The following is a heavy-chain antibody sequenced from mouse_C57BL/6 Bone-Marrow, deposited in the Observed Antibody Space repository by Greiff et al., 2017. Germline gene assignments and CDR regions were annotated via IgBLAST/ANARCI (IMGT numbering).Heavy chain of an antibody. CDR1: GFNIKDDY. CDR2: VDPENGDT. D-gene: IGHD1-1*01. CDR3: TTFINSVVTTDYAMDY. V-gene: IGHV14-4*01. J-gene: IGHJ4*01. Sequence: VQLQQSGAELVRPGASVKLSCTASGFNIKDDYMHWVKQRPEQGLEWIGWVDPENGDTEYASKFQGKATITADTSSNTAYLQLSSLASEETAVYYCTTFINSVVTTDYAMDYWGQGTSVTVSS.